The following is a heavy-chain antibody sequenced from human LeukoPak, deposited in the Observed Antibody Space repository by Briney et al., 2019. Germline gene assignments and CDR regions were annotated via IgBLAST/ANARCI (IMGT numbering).Heavy chain of an antibody. Sequence: GGSLRLSCAASGFTFDDYAMHWVRQAPGKGLEWVSGISWNSGSIGYADSVKGRFTISRDNAKNSLYLQMNSLRAEDTALYYCARDVGYTPFDYWGQGTLVTVSS. D-gene: IGHD5-24*01. CDR2: ISWNSGSI. CDR3: ARDVGYTPFDY. V-gene: IGHV3-9*01. J-gene: IGHJ4*02. CDR1: GFTFDDYA.